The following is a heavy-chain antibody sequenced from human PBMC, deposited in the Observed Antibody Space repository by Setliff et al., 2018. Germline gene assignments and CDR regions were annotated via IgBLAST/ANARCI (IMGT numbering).Heavy chain of an antibody. Sequence: GASVKVSCKTSGYTFTAYYMHWVRQAPGQGLEWMGIINPSGGLTRYAQKFQGRVTMTRDTSTSTVYMEVISLRSEDTAVYFCARDRFYNSWSGTSITASHDAFDIWGQGTMVTVSS. J-gene: IGHJ3*02. CDR3: ARDRFYNSWSGTSITASHDAFDI. CDR1: GYTFTAYY. D-gene: IGHD3-3*01. CDR2: INPSGGLT. V-gene: IGHV1-46*03.